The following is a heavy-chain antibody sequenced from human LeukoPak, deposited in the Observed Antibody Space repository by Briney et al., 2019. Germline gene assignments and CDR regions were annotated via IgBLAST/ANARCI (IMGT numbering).Heavy chain of an antibody. V-gene: IGHV4-59*01. Sequence: SETLSLTCTVSVGSISSYYWSWIRQPPGKGLEWIGYIYYSGSTNYNPSLKSRVTISVDTSKNQFSLKLSSVTAADTAVYYCAREEDTAMVRWGQGTLVTVSS. CDR3: AREEDTAMVR. CDR1: VGSISSYY. J-gene: IGHJ4*02. D-gene: IGHD5-18*01. CDR2: IYYSGST.